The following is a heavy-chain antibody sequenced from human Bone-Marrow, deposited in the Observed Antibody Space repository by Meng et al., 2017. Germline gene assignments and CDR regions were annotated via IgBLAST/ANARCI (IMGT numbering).Heavy chain of an antibody. CDR1: GGSFSGYY. J-gene: IGHJ4*02. CDR2: INHSGST. CDR3: AREGSGWTSENFDY. Sequence: SETLSLTCAVYGGSFSGYYRSWIRQPPGKGLEWIGEINHSGSTNYNPSLKSRVTISVDTSKNQFSLKLSSVTAADTAVYYCAREGSGWTSENFDYWGQGTLVTVSS. D-gene: IGHD6-19*01. V-gene: IGHV4-34*01.